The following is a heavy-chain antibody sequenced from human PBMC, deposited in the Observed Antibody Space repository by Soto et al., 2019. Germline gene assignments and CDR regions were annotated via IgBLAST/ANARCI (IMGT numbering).Heavy chain of an antibody. D-gene: IGHD3-22*01. J-gene: IGHJ4*02. CDR2: IYPGDSDT. CDR3: ARPTYYYDSSGPPAY. Sequence: PGESLKISCKGSGDSFTSYWIGWVRQMSGKGLEWMGIIYPGDSDTRYSPSFQGHVTISVDESISTAYLQWSSLRAEDTAVYYCARPTYYYDSSGPPAYWGQGTLVTVSS. V-gene: IGHV5-51*01. CDR1: GDSFTSYW.